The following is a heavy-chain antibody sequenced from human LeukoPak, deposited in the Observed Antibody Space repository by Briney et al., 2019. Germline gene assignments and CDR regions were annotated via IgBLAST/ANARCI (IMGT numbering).Heavy chain of an antibody. CDR3: ARGRITIFGVDFDY. D-gene: IGHD3-3*01. J-gene: IGHJ4*02. CDR2: IYHSGST. Sequence: NPSETLSLTCAVSGVSISSGGYSWSWIRQPPGKGLEWIGYIYHSGSTYYNPSLKSRVTISVDRSKNQFSLKLSSVTAADTAVYYCARGRITIFGVDFDYWGQGTLVTVSS. V-gene: IGHV4-30-2*01. CDR1: GVSISSGGYS.